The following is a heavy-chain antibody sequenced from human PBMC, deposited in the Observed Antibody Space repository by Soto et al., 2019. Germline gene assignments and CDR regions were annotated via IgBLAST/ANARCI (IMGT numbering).Heavy chain of an antibody. CDR3: VRPGYDFWSGWTDA. CDR1: GGSISSSSYY. J-gene: IGHJ5*02. V-gene: IGHV4-39*01. D-gene: IGHD3-3*01. Sequence: SETLSLTCTVSGGSISSSSYYWGWIRQPPGRGLEWIGSIYYSGNTYYNPSLKSRVTISVDTSRNQFSLKLSSVTAADTAVYYCVRPGYDFWSGWTDAWGQGTLVTVSS. CDR2: IYYSGNT.